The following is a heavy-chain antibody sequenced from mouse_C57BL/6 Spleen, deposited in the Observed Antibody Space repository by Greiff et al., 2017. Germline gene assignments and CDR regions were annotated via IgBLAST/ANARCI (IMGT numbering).Heavy chain of an antibody. D-gene: IGHD1-1*01. CDR1: GYAFSSSW. CDR2: IYPGDGDT. Sequence: QVQLKQSGPELVKPGASVKISCKASGYAFSSSWMNWVKQRPGKGLEWIGRIYPGDGDTNYNGKFKGKATLTADKSSSTAYMQLSSLTSEDSAVYFCARLDLLLRVDYAMDYWGQGTSVTVSS. J-gene: IGHJ4*01. V-gene: IGHV1-82*01. CDR3: ARLDLLLRVDYAMDY.